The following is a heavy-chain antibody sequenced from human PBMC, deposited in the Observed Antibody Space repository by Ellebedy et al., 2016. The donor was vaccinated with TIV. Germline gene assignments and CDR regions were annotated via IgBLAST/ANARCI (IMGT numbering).Heavy chain of an antibody. J-gene: IGHJ4*02. V-gene: IGHV3-15*01. CDR3: TTADRVEGDGRGY. CDR2: IRSSSEGGTT. Sequence: GESLKISCATSGITFKNAWMSWVRQAPGKGLEWVGRIRSSSEGGTTEDAAPVKCRFIISRDDSKATLYLQMNSLKTEDTAIYYCTTADRVEGDGRGYWGQGTLVTVSS. D-gene: IGHD5-24*01. CDR1: GITFKNAW.